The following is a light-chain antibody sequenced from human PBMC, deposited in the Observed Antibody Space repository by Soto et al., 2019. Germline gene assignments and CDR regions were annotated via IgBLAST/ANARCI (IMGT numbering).Light chain of an antibody. Sequence: QSVLTQPPSVSGAPGQTVTMSCTGKSSNFGGDYYVQWYQHLPGTAPKLLIYADTNRPSGVPARFSASTSGTSAALAITGLQADDEGDYYCTSYTGSSSLDVFGTGTKLTVL. V-gene: IGLV1-40*01. J-gene: IGLJ1*01. CDR1: SSNFGGDYY. CDR2: ADT. CDR3: TSYTGSSSLDV.